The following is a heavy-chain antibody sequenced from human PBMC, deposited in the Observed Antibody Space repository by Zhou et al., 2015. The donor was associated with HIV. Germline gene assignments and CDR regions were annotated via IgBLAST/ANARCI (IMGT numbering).Heavy chain of an antibody. Sequence: EVQLVESGGGSVKPGGSLRLSCVARGLTFNKAWMGWVRQAPGKGLEWIGRIKSKTDGGTPDYAAPVKGRFTISRHDSNNTIYLQMNSLQTEDTATYYCTTTNWRPWFWGQGTPVTVSP. V-gene: IGHV3-15*01. J-gene: IGHJ4*02. CDR3: TTTNWRPWF. D-gene: IGHD3-10*01. CDR1: GLTFNKAW. CDR2: IKSKTDGGTP.